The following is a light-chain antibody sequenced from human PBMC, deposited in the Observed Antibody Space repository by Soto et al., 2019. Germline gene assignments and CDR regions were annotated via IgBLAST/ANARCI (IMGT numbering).Light chain of an antibody. Sequence: QLVLTQPRSVSGSPGQSVTISCTGTSSDVGGYNYVSWYQQHPGKAPKLMIYDVSKRPSGVPDRFSGSKSGNTASLTISGLQAEDEADYYCCSYAGSYPYVVFGGGTKLTVL. CDR1: SSDVGGYNY. J-gene: IGLJ2*01. V-gene: IGLV2-11*01. CDR2: DVS. CDR3: CSYAGSYPYVV.